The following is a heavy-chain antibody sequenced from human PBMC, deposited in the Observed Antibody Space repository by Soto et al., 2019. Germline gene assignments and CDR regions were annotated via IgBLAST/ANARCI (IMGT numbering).Heavy chain of an antibody. Sequence: SVKVSCKASGGTFSSYAISWVRQAPGQGLEWMGGIIPIFGTANYAQKFQGRVTITADESTSTAYMGLSSLRSEDTAVYYCARDLSSTSCYDCWFDPWGQGTLVTVSS. CDR3: ARDLSSTSCYDCWFDP. CDR2: IIPIFGTA. D-gene: IGHD2-2*01. CDR1: GGTFSSYA. V-gene: IGHV1-69*13. J-gene: IGHJ5*02.